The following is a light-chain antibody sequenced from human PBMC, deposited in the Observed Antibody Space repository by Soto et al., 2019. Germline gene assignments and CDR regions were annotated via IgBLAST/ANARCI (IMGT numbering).Light chain of an antibody. V-gene: IGKV1-5*03. CDR1: QSISSW. Sequence: DIRMTQSPSTLSAFVGDRVTITCRASQSISSWLAWYQQKPGKAPKLLIYKASSLESGVPSRFSGSGSGTEFTLTISSLQPEDFAIYYCQQTYTTPEIAFGQGTRLEN. J-gene: IGKJ5*01. CDR2: KAS. CDR3: QQTYTTPEIA.